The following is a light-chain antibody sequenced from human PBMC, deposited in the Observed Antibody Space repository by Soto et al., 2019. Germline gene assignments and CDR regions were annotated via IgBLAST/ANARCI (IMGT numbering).Light chain of an antibody. J-gene: IGLJ1*01. CDR1: SSDVGGYNY. Sequence: QSALTQPASVSGSPGQSITISCTGTSSDVGGYNYVSWYQQHPGKAPKLMIYEVSYRPSGVSNRFSGSKSGNTASLTISGLQADDEADYYCISFSSSIPLEVFGTGTKLTVL. CDR2: EVS. V-gene: IGLV2-14*01. CDR3: ISFSSSIPLEV.